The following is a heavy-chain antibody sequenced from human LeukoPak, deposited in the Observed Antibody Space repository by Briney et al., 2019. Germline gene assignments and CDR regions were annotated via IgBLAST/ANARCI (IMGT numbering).Heavy chain of an antibody. D-gene: IGHD3-3*01. J-gene: IGHJ4*02. CDR1: GGSISSSSYY. V-gene: IGHV4-39*01. CDR3: ARAITTRGFTIFGVVTPPYYFDY. CDR2: IYYSGST. Sequence: SETLSLTCTISGGSISSSSYYWGWIRQPPGKGLEWIGSIYYSGSTYYNPSLKSRVTISVDTSKNQFSLKLSSVTAADTAVYYCARAITTRGFTIFGVVTPPYYFDYWGQGTLVTVSS.